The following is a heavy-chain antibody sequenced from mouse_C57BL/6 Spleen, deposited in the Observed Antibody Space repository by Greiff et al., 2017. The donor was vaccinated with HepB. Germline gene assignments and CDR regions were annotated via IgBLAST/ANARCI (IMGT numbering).Heavy chain of an antibody. CDR3: ARRIVRNYYAMDY. Sequence: VQLQQPGAELVKPGASVKLSCKASGYTFTSYWMQWVKQRPGQGLEWIGEIDPSDSYTNYNQKFKGKAKLTVDTSSSTAYMQLSSLTSEDSAVYYFARRIVRNYYAMDYWGQGTSVTVSS. D-gene: IGHD2-5*01. CDR1: GYTFTSYW. J-gene: IGHJ4*01. CDR2: IDPSDSYT. V-gene: IGHV1-50*01.